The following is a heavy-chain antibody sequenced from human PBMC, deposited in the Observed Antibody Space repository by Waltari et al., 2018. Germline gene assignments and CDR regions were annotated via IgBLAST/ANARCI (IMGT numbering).Heavy chain of an antibody. CDR3: TTDAEDIVVVPAARGEVY. Sequence: EVQLVESGGGLVKPGGSLRLSCAASGFTFSNAWLIWVRQAPGQGLEWVGRIKSKTDGGTTDYAAPVKGRFTISRDDSKNTLYLQMNSLKTEDTAVYYCTTDAEDIVVVPAARGEVYWGQGTLVTVSS. D-gene: IGHD2-2*01. CDR1: GFTFSNAW. V-gene: IGHV3-15*01. J-gene: IGHJ4*02. CDR2: IKSKTDGGTT.